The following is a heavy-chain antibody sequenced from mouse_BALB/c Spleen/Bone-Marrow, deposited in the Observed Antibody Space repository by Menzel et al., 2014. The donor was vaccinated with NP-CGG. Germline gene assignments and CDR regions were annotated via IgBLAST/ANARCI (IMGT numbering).Heavy chain of an antibody. CDR2: INPSTGYT. CDR1: GHTFTSYW. D-gene: IGHD2-3*01. CDR3: ARYDGYEAY. Sequence: LEESGAELAKPGASVKMSCKASGHTFTSYWMHWVKQRPGQGLEWIGYINPSTGYTEYNQKFKDKATLTADKSYSTAYMQLSSLTSEDSAVYYCARYDGYEAYWGQGTLVTVSA. J-gene: IGHJ3*01. V-gene: IGHV1-7*01.